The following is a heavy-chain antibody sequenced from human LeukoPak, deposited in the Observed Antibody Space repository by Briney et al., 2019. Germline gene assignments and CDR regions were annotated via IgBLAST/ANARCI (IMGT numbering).Heavy chain of an antibody. D-gene: IGHD6-13*01. J-gene: IGHJ4*02. V-gene: IGHV4-4*07. Sequence: PSETLSLTCTVSRASISDNYWSWSRQPAGKALEWVGRTYTSGDTNYNPSLKSRASVSVDTSKNQFYLSLRYVTAADTAVYYCTIGGASGSLAHWGPGTLVTVSS. CDR2: TYTSGDT. CDR1: RASISDNY. CDR3: TIGGASGSLAH.